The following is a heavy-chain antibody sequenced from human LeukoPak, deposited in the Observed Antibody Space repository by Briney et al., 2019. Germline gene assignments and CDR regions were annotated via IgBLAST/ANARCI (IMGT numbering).Heavy chain of an antibody. J-gene: IGHJ4*02. CDR1: GYTFPSYF. CDR2: INPTGGST. Sequence: ASVKVSCKASGYTFPSYFMHWVRQAPGQGLEWMGIINPTGGSTTYAQKFQGRVTMTEDTSTDTAYMELSSLRSEDTAVYYCATARFGELLIRDYWGQGTLVTVSS. CDR3: ATARFGELLIRDY. V-gene: IGHV1-46*01. D-gene: IGHD3-10*01.